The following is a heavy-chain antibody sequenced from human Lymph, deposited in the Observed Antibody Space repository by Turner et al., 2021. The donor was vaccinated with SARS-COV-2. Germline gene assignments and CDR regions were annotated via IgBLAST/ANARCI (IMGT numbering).Heavy chain of an antibody. CDR2: SYYRGST. J-gene: IGHJ5*02. Sequence: QVQLQESGPRLVKPLDTLSLTCTVSGGSMNSNYWSGIRQHPGKRQEWIGYSYYRGSTNYNPSLESRVTIAVDTSRNQFSLNLTSVTAADTAIYYCARETVNNWVDPWGQGTLVTVSS. V-gene: IGHV4-59*01. CDR3: ARETVNNWVDP. D-gene: IGHD2-21*02. CDR1: GGSMNSNY.